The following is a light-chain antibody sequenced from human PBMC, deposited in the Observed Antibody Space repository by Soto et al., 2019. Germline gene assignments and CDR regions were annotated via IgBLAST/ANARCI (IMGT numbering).Light chain of an antibody. CDR2: AAS. CDR3: QHLNSYPAIT. J-gene: IGKJ5*01. Sequence: DIQLTQSPSFLSGSVGDRITIACRASQGISTYLAWYQQKPGKAPKLLIYAASTLESGVPSRFSGSGSGTEFTLTISSLQPEDFATYYCQHLNSYPAITFGQGTRLEIK. CDR1: QGISTY. V-gene: IGKV1-9*01.